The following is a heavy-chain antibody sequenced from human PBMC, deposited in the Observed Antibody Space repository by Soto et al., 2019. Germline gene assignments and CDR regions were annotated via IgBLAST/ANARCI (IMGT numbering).Heavy chain of an antibody. CDR2: ISAYNGNT. J-gene: IGHJ4*02. CDR3: ARNLPSAYYYDSSGPPEGAFDY. Sequence: ASGKVSCKASGYTFTSYGISWVRQAPGQGLEWMGWISAYNGNTNYAQKLQGRVTMTTDTSTSTAYMELRSLRSDDTAVYYCARNLPSAYYYDSSGPPEGAFDYWGQGTLVTVSS. V-gene: IGHV1-18*01. CDR1: GYTFTSYG. D-gene: IGHD3-22*01.